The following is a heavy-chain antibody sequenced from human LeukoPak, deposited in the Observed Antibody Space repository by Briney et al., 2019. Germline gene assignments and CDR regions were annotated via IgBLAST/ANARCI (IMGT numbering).Heavy chain of an antibody. V-gene: IGHV3-7*01. CDR3: ARDSGYRYDFWSPRLDY. CDR1: GFTFSSYW. D-gene: IGHD3-3*01. Sequence: GGSLRLSCAASGFTFSSYWMSWVRQAPGKGLDWVANIKQDGSEKYYVDSVKGRFTISRDNAKNSLYLQMNSLRAEDTAVYYCARDSGYRYDFWSPRLDYWGQGTLVTVSS. J-gene: IGHJ4*02. CDR2: IKQDGSEK.